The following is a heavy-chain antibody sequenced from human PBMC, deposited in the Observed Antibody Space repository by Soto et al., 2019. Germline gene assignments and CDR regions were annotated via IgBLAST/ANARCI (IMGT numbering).Heavy chain of an antibody. CDR1: GGSIRGFY. CDR2: TYYSGMT. D-gene: IGHD2-2*01. CDR3: AKLGGYCSTTGCYGYYAMDV. J-gene: IGHJ6*02. Sequence: SETLSLTCTVSGGSIRGFYWSWIRQSPGKGLEWIGLTYYSGMTNYNPSLKSRVTISVDTSRNQFSLRLSSVTAADTAVYYCAKLGGYCSTTGCYGYYAMDVWGQGTTVTVSS. V-gene: IGHV4-59*08.